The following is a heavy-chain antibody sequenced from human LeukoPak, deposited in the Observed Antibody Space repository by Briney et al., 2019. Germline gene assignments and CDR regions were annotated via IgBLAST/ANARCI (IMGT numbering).Heavy chain of an antibody. V-gene: IGHV4-39*01. CDR3: ARRHFGSALRDY. CDR2: IYYSGST. D-gene: IGHD3-10*01. Sequence: SETLSLTCTVSGGSISSGSYYWGWIRQPPGKGLEWIGNIYYSGSTSYNPSLKSRVTISVDTSKNQFSLRLSSVTAADTAVYYCARRHFGSALRDYWGQGTLVTVSS. J-gene: IGHJ4*02. CDR1: GGSISSGSYY.